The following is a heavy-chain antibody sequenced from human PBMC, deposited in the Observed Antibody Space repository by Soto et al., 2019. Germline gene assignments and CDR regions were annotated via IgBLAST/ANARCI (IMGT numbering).Heavy chain of an antibody. Sequence: PSETLSLTCTVSGVSITDYHLSWIRQSPGRGLEWIGYIYSRGSTNYNPSLKSRVTISVDTSKNQFSLKLNSVTAADTAVYYCAREVIDDFWSGYSDHNDYWGQGTLVTVSS. CDR3: AREVIDDFWSGYSDHNDY. J-gene: IGHJ4*02. V-gene: IGHV4-4*08. CDR1: GVSITDYH. D-gene: IGHD3-3*01. CDR2: IYSRGST.